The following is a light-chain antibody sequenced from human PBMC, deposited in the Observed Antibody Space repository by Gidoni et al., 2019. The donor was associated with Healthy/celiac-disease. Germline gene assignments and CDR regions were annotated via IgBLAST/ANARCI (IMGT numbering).Light chain of an antibody. CDR1: QSISNY. CDR3: QQSYSTRIT. Sequence: DIQMTQSPSSLSASVGDRVTITCRASQSISNYLNWYQQKPGKAPKLLIYAASSLQSGVPSRFSGSGSGTDFTLTISSLQPEDFATYYCQQSYSTRITFXQXTRLEIK. J-gene: IGKJ5*01. V-gene: IGKV1-39*01. CDR2: AAS.